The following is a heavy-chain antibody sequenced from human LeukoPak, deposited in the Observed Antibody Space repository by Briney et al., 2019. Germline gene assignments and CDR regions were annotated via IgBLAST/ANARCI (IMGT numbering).Heavy chain of an antibody. CDR2: IYYSGST. J-gene: IGHJ4*02. Sequence: SETLSLTCTVSGGSISSSTYYWGWIRQPPGRGLEWIGNIYYSGSTYYNPSLKSRVTISVDTSENQFSLKLTSVTAADTAVYYCARLRQHLAPIDYWGQGTLVTVSS. CDR3: ARLRQHLAPIDY. V-gene: IGHV4-39*01. CDR1: GGSISSSTYY. D-gene: IGHD6-13*01.